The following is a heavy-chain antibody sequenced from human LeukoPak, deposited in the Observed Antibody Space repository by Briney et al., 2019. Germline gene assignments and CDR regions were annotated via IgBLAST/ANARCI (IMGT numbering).Heavy chain of an antibody. D-gene: IGHD6-19*01. J-gene: IGHJ4*02. CDR1: GFTFADYA. Sequence: GGSLRLSCAVSGFTFADYAMHWVRQAPGRGLEWVSLISGDGNNRYYAGSVKGRLTISRDNRKKSLYLQMNRLRTEDTAFYYCAKGADPLTWRMMTVAGTRFDFWGRRTLVTVSS. V-gene: IGHV3-43*02. CDR3: AKGADPLTWRMMTVAGTRFDF. CDR2: ISGDGNNR.